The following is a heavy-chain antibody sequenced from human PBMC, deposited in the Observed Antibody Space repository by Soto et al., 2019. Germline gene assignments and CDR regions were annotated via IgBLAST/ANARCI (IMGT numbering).Heavy chain of an antibody. CDR1: GFTFSSYA. CDR3: AKTVDYSSSSTLSDY. V-gene: IGHV3-23*01. CDR2: ISGSGGST. J-gene: IGHJ4*02. D-gene: IGHD6-6*01. Sequence: LRLSCAASGFTFSSYAMSWVRQAPGKGLEWVSAISGSGGSTYYADSVKGRFTISRDNSKNTLYLQMNSLRAEDTAVYYCAKTVDYSSSSTLSDYWGQGTLVTVSS.